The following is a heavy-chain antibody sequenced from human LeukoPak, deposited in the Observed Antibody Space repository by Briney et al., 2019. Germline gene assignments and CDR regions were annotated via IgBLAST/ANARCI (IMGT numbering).Heavy chain of an antibody. Sequence: SETLSLTCTVSGGSISSSSYYWGWIRQPPGKGLEWIGSIYYSGSTYYNPSLKSRVTISVDTSKNQFSLKLSSVTAADTAVYYCARRLSYYDILTGYYTTDAFDIWGQGTMVTVSS. D-gene: IGHD3-9*01. CDR2: IYYSGST. CDR1: GGSISSSSYY. J-gene: IGHJ3*02. V-gene: IGHV4-39*01. CDR3: ARRLSYYDILTGYYTTDAFDI.